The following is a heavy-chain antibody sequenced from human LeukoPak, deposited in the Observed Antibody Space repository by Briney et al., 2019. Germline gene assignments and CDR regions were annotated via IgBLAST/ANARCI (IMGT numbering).Heavy chain of an antibody. CDR2: IKEDGSER. CDR3: ARGGWLGKPQRVDY. V-gene: IGHV3-7*03. D-gene: IGHD6-19*01. CDR1: AFIFSGHW. Sequence: PGGSLRLSCEGSAFIFSGHWMNWVRQTPGKGLEWVASIKEDGSERQYVDSVKGRFSISRDNTKGSLFLQLNSLRAEDTAVYYCARGGWLGKPQRVDYWGQGTLVTVSS. J-gene: IGHJ4*02.